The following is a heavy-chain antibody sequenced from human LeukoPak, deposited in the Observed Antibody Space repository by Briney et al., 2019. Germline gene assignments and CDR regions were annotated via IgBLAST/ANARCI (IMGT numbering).Heavy chain of an antibody. CDR1: GYTFTGYY. J-gene: IGHJ4*02. Sequence: ASVKVSCKASGYTFTGYYMHWVRQAPGQGLEWMGWINPNSGGTNYAQKFQGRVTMTRDTSINTAFVALSSLRSDDTAVYYCARAEGILATFDYWGQGTLVTVSS. D-gene: IGHD1-26*01. CDR2: INPNSGGT. V-gene: IGHV1-2*02. CDR3: ARAEGILATFDY.